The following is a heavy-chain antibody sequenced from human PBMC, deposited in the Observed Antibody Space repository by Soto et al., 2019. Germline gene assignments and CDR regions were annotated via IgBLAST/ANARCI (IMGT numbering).Heavy chain of an antibody. CDR3: ARALRFLEWLLAPGYYGMDV. V-gene: IGHV3-53*01. CDR2: IYSGGST. CDR1: GFTVSSNY. J-gene: IGHJ6*02. Sequence: GVLRLSCAASGFTVSSNYMSWVRQAPGKGLEWVSVIYSGGSTYYADSVKGRFTISRDNSKNTLYLQMNSLRAEDTAVYYCARALRFLEWLLAPGYYGMDVWGQGTTVTVSS. D-gene: IGHD3-3*01.